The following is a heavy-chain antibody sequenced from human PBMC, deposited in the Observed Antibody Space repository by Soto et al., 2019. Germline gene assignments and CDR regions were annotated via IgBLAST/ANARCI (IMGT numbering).Heavy chain of an antibody. V-gene: IGHV3-15*07. CDR3: TTPNHSGDPPRDYYYYGMDV. Sequence: EVQLVESGGGLVKPGGSLRLSCAASGFTFSNAWMNWVRQAPGKGLEWVGRIKSKTDGGTTDYAAPVKGRFTISRDDSKNTLYLQMNSLETEGTAVYYCTTPNHSGDPPRDYYYYGMDVWGQGTTVTVSS. CDR2: IKSKTDGGTT. J-gene: IGHJ6*02. CDR1: GFTFSNAW. D-gene: IGHD4-17*01.